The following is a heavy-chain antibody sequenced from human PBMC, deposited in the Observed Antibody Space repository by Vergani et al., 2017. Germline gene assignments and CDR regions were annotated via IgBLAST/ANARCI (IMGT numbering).Heavy chain of an antibody. CDR2: IDHTGRP. CDR3: ARVNTETNGHLYYYYYMDV. Sequence: QVQLQQWGGGLLKPSETLSLTCVVNGGSFTSYHWTWIRQSPGEGLEWVGDIDHTGRPDYNSYLKSRLTMSVDKSRNQFSLTVNSVTATDTAIYFCARVNTETNGHLYYYYYMDVWGQGTAVTVS. V-gene: IGHV4-34*01. CDR1: GGSFTSYH. D-gene: IGHD4-11*01. J-gene: IGHJ6*03.